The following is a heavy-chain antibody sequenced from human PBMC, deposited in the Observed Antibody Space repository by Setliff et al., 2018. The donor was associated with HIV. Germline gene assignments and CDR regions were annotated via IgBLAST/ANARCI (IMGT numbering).Heavy chain of an antibody. V-gene: IGHV3-23*01. CDR1: GFTFNTYA. Sequence: GGSLRLSCAASGFTFNTYAMSWVRQAPGKGLEWVSVISGSGGSTFYADSVRGRFTISRDNSKNTLYLQMNRLRVEDTAVYYCATARRDYYDRGRRSHYYIDVWGKGTTVTVSS. D-gene: IGHD3-22*01. CDR2: ISGSGGST. J-gene: IGHJ6*03. CDR3: ATARRDYYDRGRRSHYYIDV.